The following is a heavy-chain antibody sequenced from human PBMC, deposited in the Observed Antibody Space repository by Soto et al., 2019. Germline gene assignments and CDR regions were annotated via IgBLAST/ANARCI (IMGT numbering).Heavy chain of an antibody. Sequence: PSETLSLTCGISGDSVSSNIAAWNWIRQSPSRGLEWLGRTYYRSKWYNDYAVSVKSRITINPDTSKNQFSLQLNSVTPEDTAVYYCARDRYSSGWSGGDYYYYGMDVWGQGTTVTVSS. V-gene: IGHV6-1*01. D-gene: IGHD6-19*01. CDR1: GDSVSSNIAA. CDR2: TYYRSKWYN. CDR3: ARDRYSSGWSGGDYYYYGMDV. J-gene: IGHJ6*02.